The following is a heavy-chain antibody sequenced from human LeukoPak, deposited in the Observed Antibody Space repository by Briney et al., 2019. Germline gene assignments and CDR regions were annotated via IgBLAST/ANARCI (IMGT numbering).Heavy chain of an antibody. V-gene: IGHV4-59*01. CDR1: SGSISLYY. Sequence: SETLSLTCTVSSGSISLYYWSWIRQPPGKGLEWIGYIHYSGNTNYNPSLKSRVTTSVDTSKNQLSLKVSSVTAADTAVYYCARNGRYNWFDPWGQGTLVTVSS. CDR3: ARNGRYNWFDP. D-gene: IGHD2-8*01. J-gene: IGHJ5*02. CDR2: IHYSGNT.